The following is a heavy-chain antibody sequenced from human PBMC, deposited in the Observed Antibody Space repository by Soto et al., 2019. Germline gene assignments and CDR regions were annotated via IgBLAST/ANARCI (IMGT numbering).Heavy chain of an antibody. J-gene: IGHJ6*02. Sequence: PGGSLSLSCAASGFTFSDYYMSWIRQAPGKGLEWVSYISSSGSTIYYADSVKGRFTISRDNAKNSLYLQMKSLRAEDTAVYYCARERCSGGSCCSPYYYYYGMDVWGQGTTVTVPS. CDR1: GFTFSDYY. D-gene: IGHD2-15*01. CDR3: ARERCSGGSCCSPYYYYYGMDV. V-gene: IGHV3-11*01. CDR2: ISSSGSTI.